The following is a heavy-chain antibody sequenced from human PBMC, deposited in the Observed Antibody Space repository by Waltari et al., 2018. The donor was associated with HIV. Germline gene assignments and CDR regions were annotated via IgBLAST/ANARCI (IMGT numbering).Heavy chain of an antibody. D-gene: IGHD3-3*01. CDR2: IYSGGST. J-gene: IGHJ3*02. V-gene: IGHV3-66*01. Sequence: GKGLEWVSVIYSGGSTYYADSVKGRFTISRDNSKNTLYLQMNSLRAEDTAVYYCARDVPPQYYDFWSGWPIAFDIWGQGTMVTVSS. CDR3: ARDVPPQYYDFWSGWPIAFDI.